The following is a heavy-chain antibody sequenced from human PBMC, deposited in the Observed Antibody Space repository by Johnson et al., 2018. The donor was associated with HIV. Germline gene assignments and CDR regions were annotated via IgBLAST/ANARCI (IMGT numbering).Heavy chain of an antibody. D-gene: IGHD3-3*01. Sequence: QVQLVESGGGVVQPGRSLRLSCAASGFTFSSYAMHWVRQAPGKGLEWVAVISYDGSNKYYADSVKGRFTISRDNAENTLYLQMNSLRAGDTAVYYCARGGSRTTIFGVDINLGGFDIWGQGTRVTVSS. J-gene: IGHJ3*02. V-gene: IGHV3-30*04. CDR3: ARGGSRTTIFGVDINLGGFDI. CDR1: GFTFSSYA. CDR2: ISYDGSNK.